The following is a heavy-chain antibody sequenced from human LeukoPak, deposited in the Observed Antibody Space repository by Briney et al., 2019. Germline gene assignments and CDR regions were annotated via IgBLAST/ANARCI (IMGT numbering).Heavy chain of an antibody. D-gene: IGHD6-13*01. V-gene: IGHV3-23*01. Sequence: PPGGSLRLSCVASGFTVSDNYMSWVRQAPGKGLEWVSAISGSGGSTYYADSVKGRFTISRDNSKNTLYLQMNSLRAEDTAVYYCAKEPPLFSSSWYSRDSGFDYWGQGTLVTVSS. CDR1: GFTVSDNY. CDR3: AKEPPLFSSSWYSRDSGFDY. CDR2: ISGSGGST. J-gene: IGHJ4*02.